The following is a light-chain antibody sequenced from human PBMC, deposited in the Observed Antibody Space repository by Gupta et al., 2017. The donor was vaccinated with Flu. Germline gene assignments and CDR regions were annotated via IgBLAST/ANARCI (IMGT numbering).Light chain of an antibody. CDR3: RQALQTSTWT. J-gene: IGKJ1*01. CDR2: LGS. V-gene: IGKV2-28*01. CDR1: QSLLHSNGYNY. Sequence: DIVMTQSPLSLPVTPGEPASISCRSSQSLLHSNGYNYLDWYLQKPGQSPQLLIYLGSNRASGVPDRFSGSGSGTDFTLKISRVEAEDVGVYYCRQALQTSTWTFGQGTKVEIK.